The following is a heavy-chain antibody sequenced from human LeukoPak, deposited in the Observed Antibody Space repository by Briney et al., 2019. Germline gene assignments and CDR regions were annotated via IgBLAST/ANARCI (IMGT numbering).Heavy chain of an antibody. CDR3: ARESSTTQTNFFDY. Sequence: SETLSLTCTVSGDSITSRSYWSWIRQPPGKGLEWIGYLRHSGNTNHNSSFRGRVTFSLDTSKNQFSLILRSVTAADTAIYFCARESSTTQTNFFDYWGQGTLVTVSS. V-gene: IGHV4-59*11. CDR1: GDSITSRSY. J-gene: IGHJ4*02. CDR2: LRHSGNT. D-gene: IGHD1-14*01.